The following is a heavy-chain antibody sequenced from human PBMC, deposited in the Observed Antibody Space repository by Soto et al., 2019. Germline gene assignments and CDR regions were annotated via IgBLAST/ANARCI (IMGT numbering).Heavy chain of an antibody. V-gene: IGHV4-34*01. CDR1: GGTFSGYY. D-gene: IGHD3-10*01. J-gene: IGHJ6*02. Sequence: SETLSLTWAVYGGTFSGYYWSWIRQPPGKGLEWIGEINHSGSTNYNPSLKSRVTISVDTSKNQFSLKLSPVTAADTAVYYCARVSGIYYYGMDVWGQGTTVTVSS. CDR3: ARVSGIYYYGMDV. CDR2: INHSGST.